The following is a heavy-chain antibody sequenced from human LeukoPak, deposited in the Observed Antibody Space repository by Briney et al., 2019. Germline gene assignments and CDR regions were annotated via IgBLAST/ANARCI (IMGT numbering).Heavy chain of an antibody. CDR2: ISGSGNST. V-gene: IGHV3-23*01. D-gene: IGHD2-2*02. Sequence: GGSPRLSCAASGFTFNTYAMSWVRQAPGKGLEWVSAISGSGNSTYYADSVKGRFTISRDNSKNTLFLQMSSLRAEDTAIYYCARGSECTSTSCYTVGRFDPWGQGTLVTVSS. J-gene: IGHJ5*02. CDR3: ARGSECTSTSCYTVGRFDP. CDR1: GFTFNTYA.